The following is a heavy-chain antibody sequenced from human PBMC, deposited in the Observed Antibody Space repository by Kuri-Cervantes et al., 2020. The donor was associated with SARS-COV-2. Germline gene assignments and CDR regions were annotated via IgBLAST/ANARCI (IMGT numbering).Heavy chain of an antibody. Sequence: GESLKISCVASGFTFRDYYMSWIRQAPGKGLEWISYISSSDSTTYYADSVKGRFTISRDNAKRTLFLQMNSLRVDDTAVYYCSRDQVSAAGTANYWDQGALVTVSS. CDR3: SRDQVSAAGTANY. J-gene: IGHJ4*02. CDR2: ISSSDSTT. D-gene: IGHD6-13*01. CDR1: GFTFRDYY. V-gene: IGHV3-11*01.